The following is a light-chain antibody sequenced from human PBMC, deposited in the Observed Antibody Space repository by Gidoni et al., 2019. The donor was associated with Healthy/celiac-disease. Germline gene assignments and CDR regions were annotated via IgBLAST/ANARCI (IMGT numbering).Light chain of an antibody. V-gene: IGKV3-15*01. J-gene: IGKJ2*03. CDR1: QSVSSN. CDR3: QQYNNWLS. CDR2: GAS. Sequence: EIVMTQSPATLSVSPGERATLSCRASQSVSSNLAWYQQKPGQAPRLLIYGASTRATGIPARFSGSGSGTEFTLTISSLQSEDFAVYYCQQYNNWLSFGHXTKLEIK.